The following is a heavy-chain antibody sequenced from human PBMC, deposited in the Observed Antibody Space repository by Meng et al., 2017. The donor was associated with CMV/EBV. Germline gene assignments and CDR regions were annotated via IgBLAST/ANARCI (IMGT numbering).Heavy chain of an antibody. CDR3: ARVAAAGTDYYYGMDV. CDR1: GYTFTSYY. J-gene: IGHJ6*02. CDR2: INPSGGST. Sequence: ASVKVSCKASGYTFTSYYMHWVRQAPGQGLEWMGIINPSGGSTSYAQKFQGRVTMTRDTSTSTVYMELSSPRSEDTAVYYCARVAAAGTDYYYGMDVWGQGTTVTVSS. V-gene: IGHV1-46*01. D-gene: IGHD6-13*01.